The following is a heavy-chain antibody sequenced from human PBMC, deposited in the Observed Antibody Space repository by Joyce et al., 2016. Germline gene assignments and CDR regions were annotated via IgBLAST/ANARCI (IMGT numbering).Heavy chain of an antibody. J-gene: IGHJ4*02. Sequence: EVQLVESGGGLAQPGGSLRLSCAASGFTFSLHAMNWVRPAPGKGREWSSYISSSGSSIYYADSVRDRSTISRDNAKKAGYLQLSGLRGDDSAVYYCARFLTAVTTFDYWGQGALVTVSS. CDR1: GFTFSLHA. V-gene: IGHV3-48*01. CDR2: ISSSGSSI. CDR3: ARFLTAVTTFDY. D-gene: IGHD1-14*01.